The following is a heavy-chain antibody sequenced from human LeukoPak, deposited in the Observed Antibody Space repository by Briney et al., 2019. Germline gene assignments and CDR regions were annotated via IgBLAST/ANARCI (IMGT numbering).Heavy chain of an antibody. CDR3: ARDPKRYSSSSDWFDP. D-gene: IGHD6-6*01. CDR2: ISSSSSYI. Sequence: GGSLSLSCAASGFTFSSYSMNWVRQAPGKGLEWVSSISSSSSYIYYADSVKGRFTISRDNAKNSLYLQMNSLRAEDTAVYYCARDPKRYSSSSDWFDPWGQGALVTVSS. CDR1: GFTFSSYS. J-gene: IGHJ5*02. V-gene: IGHV3-21*01.